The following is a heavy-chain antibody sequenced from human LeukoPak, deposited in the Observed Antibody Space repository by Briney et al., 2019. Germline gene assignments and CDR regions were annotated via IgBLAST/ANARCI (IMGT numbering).Heavy chain of an antibody. D-gene: IGHD3-10*02. J-gene: IGHJ4*02. CDR3: TRDLFD. V-gene: IGHV3-11*06. Sequence: GGSLRLSCAASGFTFSDYYMSWIRQAPGKGLEWVSSISSSSSYIYYADSVKGRFTIFRDDSKNTLYLQMHSPRAEDTAIYYCTRDLFDWGQGALVTVSS. CDR1: GFTFSDYY. CDR2: ISSSSSYI.